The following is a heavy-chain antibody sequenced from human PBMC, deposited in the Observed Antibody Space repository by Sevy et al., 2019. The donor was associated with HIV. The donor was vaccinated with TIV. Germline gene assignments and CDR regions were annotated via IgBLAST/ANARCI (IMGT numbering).Heavy chain of an antibody. CDR1: GYTFTGYY. D-gene: IGHD3-3*01. CDR3: ARGGDFWSGYQNFDY. Sequence: ASVKVSCKASGYTFTGYYMHWVRQAPGQGLEWMGWINPNSGGTNYAQKFQGRVTMTRDTSISTAYMELSRLRSDDTAVYYCARGGDFWSGYQNFDYWGQGTLVAVSS. J-gene: IGHJ4*02. V-gene: IGHV1-2*02. CDR2: INPNSGGT.